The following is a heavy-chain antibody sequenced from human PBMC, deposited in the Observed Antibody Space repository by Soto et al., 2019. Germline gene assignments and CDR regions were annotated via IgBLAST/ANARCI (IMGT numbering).Heavy chain of an antibody. D-gene: IGHD6-13*01. CDR2: IYYSGST. CDR1: GGSISSGDYY. Sequence: PSETLSLTCTVSGGSISSGDYYWSWIRQPPGKGLEWIGYIYYSGSTYYNPSLKSRVTISVDTSKNQFSLKLSSVTAADTAVYYCARVAQQLVLGYGMDVWGQGTTVTVSS. CDR3: ARVAQQLVLGYGMDV. J-gene: IGHJ6*02. V-gene: IGHV4-30-4*01.